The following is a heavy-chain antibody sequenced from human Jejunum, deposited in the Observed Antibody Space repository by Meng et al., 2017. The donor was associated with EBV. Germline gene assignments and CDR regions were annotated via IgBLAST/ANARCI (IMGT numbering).Heavy chain of an antibody. V-gene: IGHV7-4-1*02. D-gene: IGHD5-24*01. J-gene: IGHJ4*02. CDR1: GYTFTRYA. Sequence: QVQLVQSGSELKKPGASGKVSCKTSGYTFTRYAMNWVRQAPGQGLEWMGWINTKTGNPSYTQGFTGRFVFSLDTSVSTAYLQISSLKAEDTAVYYCARDVETATFDYWGQGTLVTVSS. CDR2: INTKTGNP. CDR3: ARDVETATFDY.